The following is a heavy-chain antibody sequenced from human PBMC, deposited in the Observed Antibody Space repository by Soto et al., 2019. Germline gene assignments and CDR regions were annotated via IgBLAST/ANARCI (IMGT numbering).Heavy chain of an antibody. CDR2: IYYSGST. J-gene: IGHJ4*02. CDR3: ALWANDYGATLIDY. CDR1: GGSISSSSYY. V-gene: IGHV4-39*01. Sequence: ASETLSLTCTVSGGSISSSSYYWGWIRQPPGKGLEWIGSIYYSGSTYYNPSLKSRVTISVDTSKNQFSLKLSSVTAADTAVYYCALWANDYGATLIDYWGQGTLVTVSS. D-gene: IGHD4-17*01.